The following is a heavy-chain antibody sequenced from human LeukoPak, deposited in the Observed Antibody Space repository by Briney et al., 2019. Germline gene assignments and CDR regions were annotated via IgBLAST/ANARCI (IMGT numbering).Heavy chain of an antibody. D-gene: IGHD4/OR15-4a*01. CDR3: AKDPANLINAPDC. J-gene: IGHJ4*02. CDR1: GFRFDDYA. Sequence: PGGSLRLSCTASGFRFDDYAMHWVRQAPGKGLEWVAGITWNSSTIAYADSVKGRFTISRDNAKNSLYLQMNSLRSDDTAFYYCAKDPANLINAPDCWGQGTLVTVSS. V-gene: IGHV3-9*01. CDR2: ITWNSSTI.